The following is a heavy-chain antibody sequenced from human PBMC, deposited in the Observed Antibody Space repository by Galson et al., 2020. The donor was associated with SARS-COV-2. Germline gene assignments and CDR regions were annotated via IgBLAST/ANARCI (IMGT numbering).Heavy chain of an antibody. J-gene: IGHJ5*02. CDR1: GYTFSDYF. CDR3: ARAPITKIRGQNWFDP. Sequence: GESLKISCKASGYTFSDYFMHWVRQAPGQGLEWMGWINPNTGGTNYAQKFQGRVFMTRDTSISTVYMEFSSLRFDDTAVYYCARAPITKIRGQNWFDPWGQGTLGTVSS. CDR2: INPNTGGT. V-gene: IGHV1-2*02. D-gene: IGHD3-10*01.